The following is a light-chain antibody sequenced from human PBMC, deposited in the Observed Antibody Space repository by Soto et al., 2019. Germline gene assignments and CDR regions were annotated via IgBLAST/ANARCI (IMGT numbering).Light chain of an antibody. CDR1: QSVLYSSNNKNY. Sequence: DIVMTPSPDSLAVSLGERATINCKSSQSVLYSSNNKNYLAWYQQKPGQPPKLLIYWASTRESGVPDRFSGSGSGTDFTLTISSLQAEDLAVYYCQQYYSTPFTFGPGTKVDIK. J-gene: IGKJ3*01. CDR3: QQYYSTPFT. CDR2: WAS. V-gene: IGKV4-1*01.